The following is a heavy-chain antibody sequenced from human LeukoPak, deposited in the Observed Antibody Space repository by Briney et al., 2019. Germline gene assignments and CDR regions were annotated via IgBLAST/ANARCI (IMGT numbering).Heavy chain of an antibody. Sequence: SETLSLTCTVSGGSISSGGYYWSWIRQPPGKGLEWIGYIYHSGSTYYNPSLKSRVTISVDRSKNQFSLKLSSVTAADTAVYYCATSITGTTPYYFDYWGQGTLVTVSS. V-gene: IGHV4-30-2*01. D-gene: IGHD1-7*01. J-gene: IGHJ4*02. CDR1: GGSISSGGYY. CDR2: IYHSGST. CDR3: ATSITGTTPYYFDY.